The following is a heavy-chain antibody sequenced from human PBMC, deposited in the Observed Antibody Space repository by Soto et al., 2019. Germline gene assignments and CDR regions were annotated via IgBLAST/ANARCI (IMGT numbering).Heavy chain of an antibody. V-gene: IGHV4-31*01. D-gene: IGHD1-1*01. CDR2: IYYSVSA. CDR3: AGTYYGYNDY. J-gene: IGHJ4*02. CDR1: GVSISNDNRY. Sequence: QVQLRESGPGLVKPSQTLSLTCSVSGVSISNDNRYWSWIRHHPGKGLEWIGYIYYSVSADYNPALKXXVXIXXDTSKNQFSLNLSSVTAADTAIYYCAGTYYGYNDYWGQGTLVTVSS.